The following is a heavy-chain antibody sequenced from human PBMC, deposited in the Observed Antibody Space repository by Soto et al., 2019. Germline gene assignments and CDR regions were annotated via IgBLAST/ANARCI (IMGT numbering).Heavy chain of an antibody. CDR3: AGHSVVVAATPLMDV. CDR2: IYYSGST. J-gene: IGHJ6*04. CDR1: GGSISSYY. V-gene: IGHV4-59*08. D-gene: IGHD2-15*01. Sequence: ASETLSLTCTVSGGSISSYYWSWIRQPPGKGLEWIGYIYYSGSTNYNPSLKSRVTISVDTSKNQFSLKLSSVTAADTAVYYCAGHSVVVAATPLMDVWGKGTTVTVSS.